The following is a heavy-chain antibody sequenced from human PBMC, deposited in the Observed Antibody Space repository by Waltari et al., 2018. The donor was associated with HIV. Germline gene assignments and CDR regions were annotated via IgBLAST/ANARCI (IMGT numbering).Heavy chain of an antibody. CDR3: ARRGYYDFWSGSRGMDV. Sequence: EVQLVESGGGLVQPGGSLRLSCAASGFTFSSYWMSWVRQAPGKGLEWVANIKQDGSEKYYVDSGKGRFTISRDNAKNSLYLQMNSLRAEDTAVYYCARRGYYDFWSGSRGMDVWGQGTTVTVSS. D-gene: IGHD3-3*01. CDR1: GFTFSSYW. V-gene: IGHV3-7*01. CDR2: IKQDGSEK. J-gene: IGHJ6*02.